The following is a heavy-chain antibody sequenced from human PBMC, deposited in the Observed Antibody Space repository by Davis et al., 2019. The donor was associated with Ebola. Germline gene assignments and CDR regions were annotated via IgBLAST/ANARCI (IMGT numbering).Heavy chain of an antibody. CDR2: INPDGTTT. J-gene: IGHJ4*02. V-gene: IGHV3-74*01. CDR1: GFTFSSYW. CDR3: TKDFDYENAY. Sequence: PGGSLRLSCAVSGFTFSSYWMHWIRQAPGKGLVWVSRINPDGTTTSYADSVEGRFTISRDNAKNTLFLQMDSLRAEDTAVYYCTKDFDYENAYWGQGSLVTVSS. D-gene: IGHD3-9*01.